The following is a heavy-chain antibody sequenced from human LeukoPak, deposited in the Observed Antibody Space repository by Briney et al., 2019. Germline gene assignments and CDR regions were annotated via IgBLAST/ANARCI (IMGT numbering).Heavy chain of an antibody. V-gene: IGHV4-59*08. D-gene: IGHD3-3*01. Sequence: SETLSLTCTVSGVSIGNYYWTWIRQPPGKGLEWIGYISSSGNSNYNPSLKSRVTMSVDTSKNRFSLRLSSVTAADTATYYCARAVFWSGYYTDPLVQYFFDYWGQGTLITVSS. CDR1: GVSIGNYY. CDR3: ARAVFWSGYYTDPLVQYFFDY. J-gene: IGHJ4*02. CDR2: ISSSGNS.